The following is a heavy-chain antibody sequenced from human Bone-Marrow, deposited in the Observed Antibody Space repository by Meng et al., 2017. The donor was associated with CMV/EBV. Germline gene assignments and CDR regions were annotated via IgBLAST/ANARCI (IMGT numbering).Heavy chain of an antibody. CDR2: MNPNSGNT. CDR1: GYTFTSYD. J-gene: IGHJ6*02. CDR3: ARLSRAAAGPYYYYGMDV. Sequence: ASVKVSCKASGYTFTSYDINWVRQATGQGLEWMGWMNPNSGNTGYAQKFQGRVTMTRDTSISTAYMELSRLRSDDTAVYYCARLSRAAAGPYYYYGMDVWGQGTTVTVSS. V-gene: IGHV1-8*01. D-gene: IGHD6-13*01.